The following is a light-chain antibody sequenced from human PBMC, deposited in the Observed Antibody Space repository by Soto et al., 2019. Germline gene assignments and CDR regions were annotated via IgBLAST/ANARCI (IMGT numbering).Light chain of an antibody. CDR3: QHAKSVHP. CDR1: HGISSW. J-gene: IGKJ4*01. CDR2: VAS. V-gene: IGKV1D-12*01. Sequence: DIQMTQSPSSVSASVGDRVTNTCRASHGISSWLAWYQHNPGKALNILIYVASSLQSGVPSRFSGSVSGTDFTHTISSLQPDNLANSCCQHAKSVHPFRGEDKVEIK.